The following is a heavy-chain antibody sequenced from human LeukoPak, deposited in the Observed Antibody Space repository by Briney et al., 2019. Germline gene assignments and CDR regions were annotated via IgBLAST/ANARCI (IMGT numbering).Heavy chain of an antibody. J-gene: IGHJ4*02. CDR3: ASLSSSWYYFDY. CDR1: GGSISSSIYY. V-gene: IGHV4-39*01. Sequence: SETLSLTCTVSGGSISSSIYYWGWIRQSPGKGLEWIGSIYYSGSTYYNPSLKSRVTLSVDTSKNQFSLKLSSVTAADTAVYYCASLSSSWYYFDYWGQGTLVTVSS. CDR2: IYYSGST. D-gene: IGHD6-13*01.